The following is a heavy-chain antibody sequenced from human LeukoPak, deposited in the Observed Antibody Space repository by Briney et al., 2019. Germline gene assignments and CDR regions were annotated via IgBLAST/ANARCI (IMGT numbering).Heavy chain of an antibody. D-gene: IGHD5-18*01. V-gene: IGHV3-64*04. CDR1: GFTFSSYA. CDR2: ISSNGGST. Sequence: GGSLRLSCSASGFTFSSYAMHWVRQAPGKGLEYVSAISSNGGSTYYADSVKGRFTISRDNSKSTLYLQLNGLRGEDTAIYYCAKDLSYGFDYWGQGTLVTVSS. CDR3: AKDLSYGFDY. J-gene: IGHJ4*02.